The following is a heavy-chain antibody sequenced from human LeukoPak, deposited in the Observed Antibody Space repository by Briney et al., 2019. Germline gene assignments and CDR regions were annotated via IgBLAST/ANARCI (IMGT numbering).Heavy chain of an antibody. CDR3: ARIGIAAAGTPYYFDY. Sequence: GGSLRLSCAASGFTFSSYGMHWVRQAPGKGLEWVAVIWYDGSNKYYADSVKGRFTISRDNSKSTLYLQMNSLRAEDTAVYYCARIGIAAAGTPYYFDYWGQGTLVTVSS. J-gene: IGHJ4*02. CDR1: GFTFSSYG. D-gene: IGHD6-13*01. V-gene: IGHV3-33*01. CDR2: IWYDGSNK.